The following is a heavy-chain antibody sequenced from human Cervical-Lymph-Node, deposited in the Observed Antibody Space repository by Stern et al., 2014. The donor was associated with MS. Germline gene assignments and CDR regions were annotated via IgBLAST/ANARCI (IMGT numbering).Heavy chain of an antibody. V-gene: IGHV1-18*01. Sequence: VQLVESGAEVTKPGASVKVSCKATGYTFTNYGISWVRQAPGQGLEWMGWISTYDGRTNYAQKLQGRLTMTRDTSTSTAYMDLRSLTSDDTAVYYCARRSGSYSFDYWGQGTLVTVSS. CDR3: ARRSGSYSFDY. D-gene: IGHD1-26*01. CDR2: ISTYDGRT. J-gene: IGHJ4*02. CDR1: GYTFTNYG.